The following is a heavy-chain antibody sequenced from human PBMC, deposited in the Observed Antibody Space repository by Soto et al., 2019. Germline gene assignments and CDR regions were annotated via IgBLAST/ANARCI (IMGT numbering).Heavy chain of an antibody. D-gene: IGHD4-17*01. CDR1: GGTFSSYA. CDR3: AADTTVTTYWYFDL. Sequence: QVQLVQSGAEVKKPGSSVKVSCKASGGTFSSYAISWVRQAPGQGLEWMGGITPIFGTANYAQKFQGRVTITADESASTAYMELSSLRSEDTAVYYCAADTTVTTYWYFDLWGRGTLFTVSS. CDR2: ITPIFGTA. V-gene: IGHV1-69*12. J-gene: IGHJ2*01.